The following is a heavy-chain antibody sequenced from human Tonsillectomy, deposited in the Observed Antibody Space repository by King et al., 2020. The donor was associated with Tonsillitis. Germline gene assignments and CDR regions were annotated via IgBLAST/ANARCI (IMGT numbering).Heavy chain of an antibody. CDR3: AQYGGATTGWGAFVI. J-gene: IGHJ3*02. CDR2: IRYDGTNK. Sequence: VQLVESGGGVVQPGGSLRLSCEASGFTFSTFGMHWVRQAPGKGLEWVAFIRYDGTNKYYADSVKGRLTISRDNSKNTLYLQMNSLRDDYTALYYCAQYGGATTGWGAFVIWGQGTMVTVSS. V-gene: IGHV3-30*02. D-gene: IGHD1-26*01. CDR1: GFTFSTFG.